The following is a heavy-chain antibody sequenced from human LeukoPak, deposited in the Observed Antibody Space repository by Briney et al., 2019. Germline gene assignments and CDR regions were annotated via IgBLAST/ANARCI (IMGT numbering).Heavy chain of an antibody. Sequence: ASVKVSCKASGYTFTSDGISWVRQAPGQGLEWMGWINAYNGNTNYAQKLQGRVTMTTDTSTSKAYMELRSLRSDDTAVYYCARGGGYSYGYSRVYFDYWGQGTLVTVSS. V-gene: IGHV1-18*01. CDR3: ARGGGYSYGYSRVYFDY. CDR2: INAYNGNT. J-gene: IGHJ4*02. CDR1: GYTFTSDG. D-gene: IGHD5-18*01.